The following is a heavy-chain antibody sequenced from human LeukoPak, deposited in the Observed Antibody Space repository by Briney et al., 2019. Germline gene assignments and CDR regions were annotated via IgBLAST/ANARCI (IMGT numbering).Heavy chain of an antibody. CDR3: VRGRVRAVSGSNPRPYYMDV. Sequence: GGSLRLSCAASGFIFSDYYMSWLRQAPGKGPQWVSYIDNRGYTIYYADSVKGRFTISRDNAKNSLYLQMDNLGADDTAVYYCVRGRVRAVSGSNPRPYYMDVWGKGTTVIISS. V-gene: IGHV3-11*01. D-gene: IGHD1-1*01. CDR1: GFIFSDYY. CDR2: IDNRGYTI. J-gene: IGHJ6*03.